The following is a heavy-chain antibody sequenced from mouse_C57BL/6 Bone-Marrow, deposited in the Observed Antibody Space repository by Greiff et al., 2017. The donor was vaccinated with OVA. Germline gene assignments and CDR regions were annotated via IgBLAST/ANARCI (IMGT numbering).Heavy chain of an antibody. V-gene: IGHV7-3*01. CDR1: GFTFTDYY. J-gene: IGHJ3*01. CDR2: IRNKANGYTT. CDR3: ARSLYLFAY. D-gene: IGHD2-1*01. Sequence: VQLKESGGGLVQPGGSLSLSCAASGFTFTDYYMSWVRQPPGKALEWLGFIRNKANGYTTEYSASVKGRFTISRDNSQSILYLQMNALRAEDSATYYCARSLYLFAYWGQGTLVTVSA.